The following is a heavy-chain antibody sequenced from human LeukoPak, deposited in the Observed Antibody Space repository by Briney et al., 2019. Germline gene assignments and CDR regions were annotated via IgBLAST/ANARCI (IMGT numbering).Heavy chain of an antibody. CDR3: ARHPDGSLSLDY. Sequence: GGSLRLSCVASGFSFSDYYMSWIRQAPGKGLEWVSYISSSGSHTNYADSVTGRFTISRNNAKKSLHLQMNSLSAEDTAVYYCARHPDGSLSLDYWGQGTLVTVSS. D-gene: IGHD1-26*01. CDR2: ISSSGSHT. J-gene: IGHJ4*02. CDR1: GFSFSDYY. V-gene: IGHV3-11*03.